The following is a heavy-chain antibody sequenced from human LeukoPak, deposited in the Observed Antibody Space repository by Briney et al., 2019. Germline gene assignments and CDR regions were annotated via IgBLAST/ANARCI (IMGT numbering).Heavy chain of an antibody. CDR2: ISYDGSNK. J-gene: IGHJ3*02. CDR1: GFTFSSYA. V-gene: IGHV3-30-3*01. Sequence: PGGSLRLSCAASGFTFSSYAMHWVRQAPGKGLEWVAVISYDGSNKYYADSVKGRSTISRDKSKNTLFLQMNSLRADDTAVYYCARSLGYCSGGHCYYAFDIWGQGTMVTVSS. CDR3: ARSLGYCSGGHCYYAFDI. D-gene: IGHD2-15*01.